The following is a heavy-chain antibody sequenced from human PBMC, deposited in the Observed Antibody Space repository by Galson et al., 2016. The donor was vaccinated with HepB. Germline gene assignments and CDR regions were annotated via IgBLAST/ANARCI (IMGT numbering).Heavy chain of an antibody. CDR1: GGSISDYY. CDR2: ISDSGST. CDR3: AGGSHMIGP. D-gene: IGHD1-26*01. Sequence: SETLSLTCTVSGGSISDYYWSWMRQPPGKGLQWIGYISDSGSTDYNPSLKSRVTISADTARNQFSLKVRSVTAADTAVYYCAGGSHMIGPWGQGTLVTVSS. V-gene: IGHV4-59*01. J-gene: IGHJ5*02.